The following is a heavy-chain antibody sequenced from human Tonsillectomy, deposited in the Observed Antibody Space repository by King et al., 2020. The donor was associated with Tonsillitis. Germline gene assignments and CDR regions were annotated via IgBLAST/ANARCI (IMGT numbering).Heavy chain of an antibody. D-gene: IGHD2-2*01. J-gene: IGHJ5*02. CDR2: IYYSGST. CDR1: GGPISSGGYY. V-gene: IGHV4-31*03. Sequence: QVQLQESGPGLVKPSQTLSLTCTVSGGPISSGGYYWRWIRQHPGKGLEWIGYIYYSGSTYYNPSLKSRVTISVDTSKNQFSLKLSSVTAADTAVYYCARAGDIVVVPAAMRGMGWFDPWGQGTLVTVSS. CDR3: ARAGDIVVVPAAMRGMGWFDP.